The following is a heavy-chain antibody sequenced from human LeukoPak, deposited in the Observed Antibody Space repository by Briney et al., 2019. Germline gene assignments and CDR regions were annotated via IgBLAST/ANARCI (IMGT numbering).Heavy chain of an antibody. J-gene: IGHJ4*02. Sequence: PGRSLRLSCAASGFTFSSYGMHWVRQATGKGLEWVAVIWYDGSNKYYADSVKGRFTISRDNSKNTLYLQMNSLRAEDTAVYYCARVTLGELSLPDYWGQGTLDTVSS. CDR1: GFTFSSYG. CDR3: ARVTLGELSLPDY. V-gene: IGHV3-33*01. D-gene: IGHD3-16*02. CDR2: IWYDGSNK.